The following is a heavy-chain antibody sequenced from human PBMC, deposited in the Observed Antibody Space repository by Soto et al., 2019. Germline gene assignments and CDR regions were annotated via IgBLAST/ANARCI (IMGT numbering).Heavy chain of an antibody. CDR1: QYNFMNFW. D-gene: IGHD4-4*01. J-gene: IGHJ6*01. CDR3: TATLTSAIGV. CDR2: IFPADSDT. Sequence: PGDSLKISCNGSQYNFMNFWVGLVRQMPGKGLEWMGIIFPADSDTRFSPSFQGRVTMSVDKSTYTAYLQWSSLDAADTAISYGTATLTSAIGVWGQRTPFTASS. V-gene: IGHV5-51*01.